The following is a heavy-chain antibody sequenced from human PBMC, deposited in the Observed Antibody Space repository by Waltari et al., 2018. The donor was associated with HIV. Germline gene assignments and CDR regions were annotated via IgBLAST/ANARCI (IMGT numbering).Heavy chain of an antibody. Sequence: VQLQQWGGGLLKPPETLSLTCAVYGGSFSGYSWTWILQAPGKGLEWIGEITHSGTTKYHPSLKTGVLMSVDRSKNQFSLQLSSLTAADTAVYYCVRGPRVAATNRGSVVMTASRLDPWGQGDLVIVSS. J-gene: IGHJ5*02. CDR2: ITHSGTT. CDR3: VRGPRVAATNRGSVVMTASRLDP. D-gene: IGHD2-21*02. V-gene: IGHV4-34*02. CDR1: GGSFSGYS.